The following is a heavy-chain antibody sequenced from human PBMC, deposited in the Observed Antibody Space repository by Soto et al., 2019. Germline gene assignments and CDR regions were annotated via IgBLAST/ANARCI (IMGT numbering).Heavy chain of an antibody. CDR1: GGTFSSYA. D-gene: IGHD3-16*01. CDR3: ASSPRGRVIPPAYYYYGMDV. J-gene: IGHJ6*02. V-gene: IGHV1-69*01. Sequence: QVQLVQSGAEVKKPGSSVKVSCKASGGTFSSYAISWVRQAPGQGLEWMGGIIPIFGTANYAQKCQVRVTITADESTSTAYMELSSLRSEDTAVYYCASSPRGRVIPPAYYYYGMDVWGQGTTVTVSS. CDR2: IIPIFGTA.